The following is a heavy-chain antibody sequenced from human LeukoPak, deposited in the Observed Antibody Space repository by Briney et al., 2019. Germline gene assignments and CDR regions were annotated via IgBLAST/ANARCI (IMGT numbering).Heavy chain of an antibody. CDR3: TRVTYYYDNSGYFHFDS. J-gene: IGHJ4*02. V-gene: IGHV3-49*04. CDR2: IRRKAHGVTT. CDR1: GFTFGDYA. D-gene: IGHD3-22*01. Sequence: GGSLRLSCTTSGFTFGDYAMSWVRQAPGKGLEWVSFIRRKAHGVTTEYAASVKGRFSGSRDDSKSIAYLQMNSLKTEDTAVYFCTRVTYYYDNSGYFHFDSWGQGSLVTVPS.